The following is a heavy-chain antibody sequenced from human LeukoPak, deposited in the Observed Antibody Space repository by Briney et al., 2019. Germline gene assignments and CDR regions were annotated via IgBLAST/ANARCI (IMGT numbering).Heavy chain of an antibody. CDR1: EITFSSYV. Sequence: GGSLRLSCAASEITFSSYVMGWVRQAPVKGLEWVSAITGGGDTTYYADSVKGRFTISRDNSKNTLFLQMNSLRADDTAVYYCVRTSGYLAYWGQGTLVNVSS. CDR3: VRTSGYLAY. D-gene: IGHD3-22*01. J-gene: IGHJ4*02. CDR2: ITGGGDTT. V-gene: IGHV3-23*01.